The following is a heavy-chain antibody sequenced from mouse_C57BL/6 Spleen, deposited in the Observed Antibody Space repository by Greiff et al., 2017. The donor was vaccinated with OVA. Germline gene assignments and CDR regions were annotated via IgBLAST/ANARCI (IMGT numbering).Heavy chain of an antibody. D-gene: IGHD2-3*01. CDR2: INPRTGGT. V-gene: IGHV1-42*01. J-gene: IGHJ3*01. CDR1: GYSFTGYY. Sequence: VQLQQSGPELVKPGASVKISCKASGYSFTGYYMNWVKQSPEKSLEWIGEINPRTGGTTYNQKFKAKATLTVDKSSSTAYMQLKSLTSEDSAVYYCVYDGLFAYWGQGTLVTVSA. CDR3: VYDGLFAY.